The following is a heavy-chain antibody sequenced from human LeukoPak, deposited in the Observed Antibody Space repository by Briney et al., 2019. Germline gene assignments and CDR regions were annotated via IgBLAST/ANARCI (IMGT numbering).Heavy chain of an antibody. Sequence: SGPTLVKPTQALALTCTFSGFSLSTTGVGVGRIRQSPGKALEWLALIYWGDDKRYSPSLKNRLTITKDASKNLVVLTMTNVDPVDTATYYCAHRRGGYNWNHGDFDYWGQGTLVTVSS. CDR2: IYWGDDK. CDR3: AHRRGGYNWNHGDFDY. D-gene: IGHD1-14*01. J-gene: IGHJ4*02. V-gene: IGHV2-5*02. CDR1: GFSLSTTGVG.